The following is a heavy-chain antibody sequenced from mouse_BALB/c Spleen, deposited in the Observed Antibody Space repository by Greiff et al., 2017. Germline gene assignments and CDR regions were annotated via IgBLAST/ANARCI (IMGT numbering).Heavy chain of an antibody. J-gene: IGHJ2*01. CDR2: IWRGGST. Sequence: VQLQQSGPSLVQPSQSLSITCTVSGFSLTSYGVHWVRQSPGKGLEWLGVIWRGGSTDYNAAFMSRLSITKDNSKSQVFFKMNSLQADDTAIYYCAKNRDYGNDDYFDYWGQGTTLTVSS. CDR1: GFSLTSYG. D-gene: IGHD2-2*01. V-gene: IGHV2-5-1*01. CDR3: AKNRDYGNDDYFDY.